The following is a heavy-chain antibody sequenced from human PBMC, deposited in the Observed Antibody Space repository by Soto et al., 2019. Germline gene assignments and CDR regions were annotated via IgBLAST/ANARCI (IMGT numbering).Heavy chain of an antibody. CDR1: GYTFTSYG. J-gene: IGHJ6*02. D-gene: IGHD1-1*01. Sequence: ASVKVSCKASGYTFTSYGISWVRQAPGQGLEWMGWISACNGNTNYAQKLQGRVTMTTDTSTSTAYMELRSLRSDDTAVYYCARDRTGTTDYYGMDVWGQGTTVTVSS. V-gene: IGHV1-18*04. CDR3: ARDRTGTTDYYGMDV. CDR2: ISACNGNT.